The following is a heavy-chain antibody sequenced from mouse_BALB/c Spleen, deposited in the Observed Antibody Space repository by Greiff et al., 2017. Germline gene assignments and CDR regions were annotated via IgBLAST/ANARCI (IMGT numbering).Heavy chain of an antibody. D-gene: IGHD3-1*01. Sequence: EVKLVESGGGLVKPGGSLKLSCAASGFTFSSYAMSWVRQSPEKRLEWVAEISSGGSYTYYPDTVTGRFTISRDNAKNTLYLEMSSLRSEDTTMYDCARLGARDVSWFAYWGQGTLVTVSA. CDR2: ISSGGSYT. CDR3: ARLGARDVSWFAY. CDR1: GFTFSSYA. J-gene: IGHJ3*01. V-gene: IGHV5-9-4*01.